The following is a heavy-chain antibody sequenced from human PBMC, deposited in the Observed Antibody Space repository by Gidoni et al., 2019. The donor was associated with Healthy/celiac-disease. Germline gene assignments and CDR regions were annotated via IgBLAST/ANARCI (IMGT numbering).Heavy chain of an antibody. D-gene: IGHD2-2*01. V-gene: IGHV1-2*04. CDR1: GYTCTGYY. CDR2: INPNSGGT. CDR3: ARDIVVVPAARRYYYYYYGMDV. Sequence: QVQLVQSGAEVKKPGASVQVCCKASGYTCTGYYMHWVRQAPGQGLEWMGRINPNSGGTNYAQKFQGWVTMTRDTSISTAYMELSRLRSDDTAVYYCARDIVVVPAARRYYYYYYGMDVWGQGTTVTVSS. J-gene: IGHJ6*02.